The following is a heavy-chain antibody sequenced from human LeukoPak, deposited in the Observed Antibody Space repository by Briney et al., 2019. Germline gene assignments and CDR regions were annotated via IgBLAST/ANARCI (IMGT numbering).Heavy chain of an antibody. Sequence: ASVKVSCKASGYTFTSYDINWVRQATGQGLEWMGWMNPNSGNTGYAQKFQGRVTITRNTSISTAYMELSSLRSDDTAVYYCARDPLGIVVVPAAIRYYYYMDVWGKGTTVTVSS. J-gene: IGHJ6*03. V-gene: IGHV1-8*03. CDR1: GYTFTSYD. CDR3: ARDPLGIVVVPAAIRYYYYMDV. D-gene: IGHD2-2*01. CDR2: MNPNSGNT.